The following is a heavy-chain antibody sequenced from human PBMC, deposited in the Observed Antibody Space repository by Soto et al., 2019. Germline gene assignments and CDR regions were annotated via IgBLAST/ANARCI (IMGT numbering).Heavy chain of an antibody. J-gene: IGHJ4*02. CDR1: GYSFSNHW. CDR3: ARHALGSSGWHYFDY. CDR2: IGPTDSDT. D-gene: IGHD6-19*01. Sequence: EVQLVQSGAEVKKPGESLRISCQGSGYSFSNHWVTWVRQMPGGGLEWMGKIGPTDSDTKYSSSLQGHVTMSFDTSISTAYLQWSTLKASDTAMYYCARHALGSSGWHYFDYWGQGTLVTVSS. V-gene: IGHV5-10-1*01.